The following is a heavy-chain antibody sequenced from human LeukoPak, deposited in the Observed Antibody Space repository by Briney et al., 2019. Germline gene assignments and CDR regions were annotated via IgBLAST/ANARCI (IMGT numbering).Heavy chain of an antibody. D-gene: IGHD1-26*01. CDR1: GFTFSDYY. CDR3: ARDPYSGSYGNYYYYFMDV. Sequence: GGSLRLSCAASGFTFSDYYMSWIRQAPGKGLQWVSVIYSGGSTHYADSVKGRFTISRDNAKNSLYLQMNSLRAEDTAVYYCARDPYSGSYGNYYYYFMDVWGKGTTVTISS. J-gene: IGHJ6*03. CDR2: IYSGGST. V-gene: IGHV3-66*01.